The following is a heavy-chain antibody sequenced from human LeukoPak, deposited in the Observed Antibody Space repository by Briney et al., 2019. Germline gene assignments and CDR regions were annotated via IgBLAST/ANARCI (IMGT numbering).Heavy chain of an antibody. D-gene: IGHD3-3*02. Sequence: ASVKVSCKASGYIFTNNAMNWVRQAPGQGLEWMGWINTNTRNPTYAQGFTGRFVFSLDTSVSTAYLQISSLKAEDTAVYYCARIRAPSSFGQRESDYWGQGTLVTVSS. V-gene: IGHV7-4-1*02. J-gene: IGHJ4*02. CDR2: INTNTRNP. CDR1: GYIFTNNA. CDR3: ARIRAPSSFGQRESDY.